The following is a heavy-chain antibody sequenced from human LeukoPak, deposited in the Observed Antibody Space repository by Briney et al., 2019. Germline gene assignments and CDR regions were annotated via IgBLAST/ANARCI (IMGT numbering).Heavy chain of an antibody. V-gene: IGHV3-53*01. Sequence: PGGSLRLSCAASGFTVSSNYMSWVRQAPGKGLEWVSVIYSGGSTYYADSVKGRFTISRDNSKNTLYLQMNSLRAEDTAVYYCARSLFGELPDGMAVWGKGTTVTVSS. J-gene: IGHJ6*04. D-gene: IGHD3-10*02. CDR2: IYSGGST. CDR3: ARSLFGELPDGMAV. CDR1: GFTVSSNY.